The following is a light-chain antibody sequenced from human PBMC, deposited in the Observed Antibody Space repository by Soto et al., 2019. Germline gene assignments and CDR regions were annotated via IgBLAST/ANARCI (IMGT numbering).Light chain of an antibody. V-gene: IGKV3-20*01. CDR2: GAS. Sequence: IVLTQSPGTLSLSPGVRATLSCRASQSVSSNYLAWYQQKPGQAPRLLIYGASSRATGIPDRFSGSGSGTDFTLEISRVETEDVGIYYCMQSTQLHTTFGQGTEWRL. CDR3: MQSTQLHTT. J-gene: IGKJ5*01. CDR1: QSVSSNY.